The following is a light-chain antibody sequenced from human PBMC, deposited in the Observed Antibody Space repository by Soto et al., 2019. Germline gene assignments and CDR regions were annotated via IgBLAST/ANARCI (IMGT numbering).Light chain of an antibody. Sequence: DLQMTQSPSSLSASVGDRVTITCRASQDIRNDLGWFQQKPGKAPERLIYDASSLQSGVPSRFSGTGSGTEFTLTISSLQPEDFATSYCLQHSRYPFTFGPGTKVDIK. V-gene: IGKV1-17*01. CDR3: LQHSRYPFT. J-gene: IGKJ3*01. CDR2: DAS. CDR1: QDIRND.